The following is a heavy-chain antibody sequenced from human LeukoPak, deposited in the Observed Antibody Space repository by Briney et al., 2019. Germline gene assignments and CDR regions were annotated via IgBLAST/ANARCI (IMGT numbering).Heavy chain of an antibody. V-gene: IGHV3-23*01. CDR3: AKIGLGDLFDY. Sequence: GGSLRLSCAASGFTFSDYYMSWVRQAPGKGLEWVSAISGSGGSTYYADSVKGRFTISRDNSKNTLYLQMNSLRAEDTAVYYCAKIGLGDLFDYWGQGTLVTVSS. J-gene: IGHJ4*02. D-gene: IGHD3-10*01. CDR2: ISGSGGST. CDR1: GFTFSDYY.